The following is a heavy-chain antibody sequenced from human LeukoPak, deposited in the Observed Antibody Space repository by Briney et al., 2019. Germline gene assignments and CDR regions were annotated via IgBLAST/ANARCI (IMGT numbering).Heavy chain of an antibody. CDR1: GGSFSGYY. D-gene: IGHD1-26*01. CDR2: INHSGST. J-gene: IGHJ4*02. V-gene: IGHV4-34*01. CDR3: ARGLPRLSGSWRGRGVRFDC. Sequence: SETLSLTCAVYGGSFSGYYWSWIRQPPGKGLEWIGEINHSGSTNYNPSLKSRVTISVDTSKNQFSLKLSSVTAADTAVFYCARGLPRLSGSWRGRGVRFDCWGQGTLVTVSS.